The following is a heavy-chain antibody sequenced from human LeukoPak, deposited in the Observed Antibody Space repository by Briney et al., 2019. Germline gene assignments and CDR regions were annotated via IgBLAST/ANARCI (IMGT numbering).Heavy chain of an antibody. CDR3: ARLTGGPYCGGDCYSGAVIY. J-gene: IGHJ4*02. Sequence: GESLKISCKGSGFTSTNYWIAWERQVPGKDLEWMGIIYARDHDTRYSPSFQGGQVTISADKSFTSVYLQWSSLKASDTAMYYCARLTGGPYCGGDCYSGAVIYWGQGTLVTVSS. V-gene: IGHV5-51*01. D-gene: IGHD2-21*02. CDR1: GFTSTNYW. CDR2: IYARDHDT.